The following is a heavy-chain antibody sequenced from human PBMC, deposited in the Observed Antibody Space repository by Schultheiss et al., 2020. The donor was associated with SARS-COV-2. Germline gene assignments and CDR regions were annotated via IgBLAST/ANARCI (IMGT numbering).Heavy chain of an antibody. D-gene: IGHD1-26*01. CDR1: GGPFSGAY. V-gene: IGHV4-59*01. J-gene: IGHJ3*02. CDR3: ARGGYGSGSYSPGAFDI. CDR2: IYYSGST. Sequence: SQTLSLTCAVYGGPFSGAYWSWIRQPPGKGLEWIGYIYYSGSTYYNPSLKSRVTISVDTSKNQFSLELSSVTAADTAVYYCARGGYGSGSYSPGAFDIWGQGTMVTVSS.